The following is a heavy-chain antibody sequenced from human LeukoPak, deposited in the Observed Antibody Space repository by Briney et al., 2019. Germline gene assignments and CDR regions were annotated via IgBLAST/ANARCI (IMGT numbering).Heavy chain of an antibody. CDR1: GFTFSSYG. D-gene: IGHD3-10*01. V-gene: IGHV3-30*18. Sequence: GGSLRLSCAASGFTFSSYGMHWVRQAPGKGLEWVAAISYDGSNKYYADSVKGRFTISRDNSKNTLYLQMNGLKTEDAAMYFCAKEGLWFGESTDHWGQGTLVTVSS. J-gene: IGHJ5*02. CDR3: AKEGLWFGESTDH. CDR2: ISYDGSNK.